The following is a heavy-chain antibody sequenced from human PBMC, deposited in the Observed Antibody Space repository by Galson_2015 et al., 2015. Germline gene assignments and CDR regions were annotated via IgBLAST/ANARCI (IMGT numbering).Heavy chain of an antibody. V-gene: IGHV3-9*01. D-gene: IGHD2-15*01. CDR3: AKDRGHLGSFDI. CDR1: GFTFDDYA. Sequence: SLRLSCAASGFTFDDYAMHWVRQAPGKGLEWVSGIAWDSGNIGYADSVKGRFTISRDNAKNSLYLQMNSLRAEDTALYYCAKDRGHLGSFDIWGQGTMVTVSS. J-gene: IGHJ3*02. CDR2: IAWDSGNI.